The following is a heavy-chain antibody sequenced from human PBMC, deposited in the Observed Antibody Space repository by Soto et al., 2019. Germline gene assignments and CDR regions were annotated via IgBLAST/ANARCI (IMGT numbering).Heavy chain of an antibody. CDR1: GFTFSSYG. CDR2: IWYDGSNK. CDR3: ARDHQIGDYDYYYGMDV. Sequence: GGSLRLSCAASGFTFSSYGMHWVRQAPGKGLEWVAVIWYDGSNKYYADSVKGRFTISRDNSKNTLYLQMNGLRAEDTAVYYCARDHQIGDYDYYYGMDVWGQGTTVTVSS. V-gene: IGHV3-33*01. J-gene: IGHJ6*02. D-gene: IGHD4-17*01.